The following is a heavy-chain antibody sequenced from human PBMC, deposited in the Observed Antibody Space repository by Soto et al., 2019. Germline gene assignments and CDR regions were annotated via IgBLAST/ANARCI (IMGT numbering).Heavy chain of an antibody. V-gene: IGHV3-33*01. CDR3: ARDQASTTYYYGSGSYSPFDP. Sequence: GGSLRLSCAASGFTFSSYGMHWVRQAPGKGLEWVAVIWYDGSNKYYADSVKGRFTISRDNSKNTLYLQMNSLRAEDTAVYYCARDQASTTYYYGSGSYSPFDPWGKGTLVPVSS. J-gene: IGHJ5*02. CDR1: GFTFSSYG. CDR2: IWYDGSNK. D-gene: IGHD3-10*01.